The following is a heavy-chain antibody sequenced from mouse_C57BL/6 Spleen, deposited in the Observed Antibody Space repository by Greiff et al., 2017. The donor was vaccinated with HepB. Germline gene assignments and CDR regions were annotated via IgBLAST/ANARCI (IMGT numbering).Heavy chain of an antibody. Sequence: QVHVKQPGAELVKPGASVKMSCKASGYTFTSYWITWVKQRPGQGLEWIGDIYPGSGSTNYNEKFKSKATLTVDTSSSTAYMQLSSLTSEDSAVYYCASGIYDGYRYYFDYWGQGTTLTVSS. V-gene: IGHV1-55*01. J-gene: IGHJ2*01. D-gene: IGHD2-3*01. CDR1: GYTFTSYW. CDR2: IYPGSGST. CDR3: ASGIYDGYRYYFDY.